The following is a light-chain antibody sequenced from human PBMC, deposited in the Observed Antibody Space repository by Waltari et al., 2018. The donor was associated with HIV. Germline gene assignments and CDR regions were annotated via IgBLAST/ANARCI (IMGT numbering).Light chain of an antibody. Sequence: QSGLTQPPSVSGTPGQRLTVPCSGNTSNIGSNFVFWYRQLPGTAPSLLIYRNDQRPSGVAGRFSGSRSGASASLVILGVRVEDEADYYCASWDDRLNGHVFGTGTTVSV. CDR1: TSNIGSNF. CDR2: RND. CDR3: ASWDDRLNGHV. V-gene: IGLV1-47*01. J-gene: IGLJ1*01.